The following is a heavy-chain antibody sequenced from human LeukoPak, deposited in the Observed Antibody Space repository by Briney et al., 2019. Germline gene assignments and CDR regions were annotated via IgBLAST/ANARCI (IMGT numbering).Heavy chain of an antibody. Sequence: ASVKVSCKVSGHPFYKYGIHWLRQAPGQGLEWLGWVSVYNGNTNNVQTLQGRLTMTTDVSTSTAYMELRSLRSDDTAVYYCAGNYEGQGVVAAHWGQGTLVTVSS. CDR1: GHPFYKYG. D-gene: IGHD3-16*01. J-gene: IGHJ4*02. CDR2: VSVYNGNT. CDR3: AGNYEGQGVVAAH. V-gene: IGHV1-18*01.